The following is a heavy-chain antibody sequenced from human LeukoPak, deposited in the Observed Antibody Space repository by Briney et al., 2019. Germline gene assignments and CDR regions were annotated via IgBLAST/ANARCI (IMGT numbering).Heavy chain of an antibody. J-gene: IGHJ3*02. V-gene: IGHV3-48*03. CDR3: ARDPAYFDILTGPKAFDI. CDR2: IISRGRNI. Sequence: AGGSLRLSCAASGFTFCSYEMNWVRRARGKGLEWVSYIISRGRNIHYAHCVKGRYTLYRDYHKNSLYLKINSERVEHTSVYFCARDPAYFDILTGPKAFDIWGQGTMVTVSS. D-gene: IGHD3-9*01. CDR1: GFTFCSYE.